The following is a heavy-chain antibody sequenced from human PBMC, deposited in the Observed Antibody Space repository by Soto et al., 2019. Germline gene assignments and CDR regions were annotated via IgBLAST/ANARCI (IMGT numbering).Heavy chain of an antibody. J-gene: IGHJ4*02. D-gene: IGHD6-19*01. CDR3: ATIGYSSGWYFDC. Sequence: GGSLRLSCAASGFTFSNAWMSWVRQAPGKGLEWVGRIKSKTDGGTTDYAAPVKGRFTISRDDSKNTLYLQMNSLKTEDTAVYYCATIGYSSGWYFDCWGQGTLVNVCS. CDR2: IKSKTDGGTT. CDR1: GFTFSNAW. V-gene: IGHV3-15*01.